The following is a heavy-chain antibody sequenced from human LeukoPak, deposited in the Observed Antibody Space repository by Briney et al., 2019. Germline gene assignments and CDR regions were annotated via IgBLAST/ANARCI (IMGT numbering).Heavy chain of an antibody. D-gene: IGHD4-11*01. Sequence: SETLSLTCTVSGGSISSYYWSWIRQPPGKGLEWIGYIYYSGSTNYNPSLKSRVTISVDTSKNQFSLKLSSVTAADTAVYYCAGEEVTTGWFDPWGQGTLVTVSS. CDR2: IYYSGST. CDR3: AGEEVTTGWFDP. J-gene: IGHJ5*02. V-gene: IGHV4-59*01. CDR1: GGSISSYY.